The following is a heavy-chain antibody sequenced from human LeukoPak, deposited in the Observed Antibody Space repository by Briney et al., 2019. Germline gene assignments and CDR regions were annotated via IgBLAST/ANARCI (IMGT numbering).Heavy chain of an antibody. D-gene: IGHD4-11*01. Sequence: GGSLRLSCAASGFTFSNAWMSWVRQAPGKGLEWVGRIKSKTGGGTIDYAAPVTGRFTISRDDSQNTLYLQMNSLKTEDTAVYYCTTSLRQYSMFDYWGQGTLVTVSS. CDR2: IKSKTGGGTI. V-gene: IGHV3-15*01. CDR3: TTSLRQYSMFDY. J-gene: IGHJ4*02. CDR1: GFTFSNAW.